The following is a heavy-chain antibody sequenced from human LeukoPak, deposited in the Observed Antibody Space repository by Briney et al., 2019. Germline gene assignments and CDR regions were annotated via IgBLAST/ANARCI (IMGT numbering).Heavy chain of an antibody. D-gene: IGHD3-10*01. CDR2: ISWNSGSI. Sequence: GGSLRLSCAASGFTFSSYSMNWVRQAPGKGLEWVSGISWNSGSIGYADSVKGRFTISRDNAKNSLYLQMNSLRAEDTALYYCAKDKGASITMGRGNDHRGQGTLVTVSS. V-gene: IGHV3-9*01. CDR3: AKDKGASITMGRGNDH. J-gene: IGHJ4*02. CDR1: GFTFSSYS.